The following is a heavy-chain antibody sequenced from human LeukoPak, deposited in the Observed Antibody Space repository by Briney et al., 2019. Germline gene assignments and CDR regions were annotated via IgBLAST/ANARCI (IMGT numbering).Heavy chain of an antibody. Sequence: GGSLRLSCAASGFTFSSYWMQWVRQVPGKGLVWVSRINIDGSSTSYADSVKGRFTISRDNAKNTLYLQMNSLRVEDTAVYRCARGYNTKGYGWFDPWGQGTLVTVSS. J-gene: IGHJ5*02. CDR3: ARGYNTKGYGWFDP. D-gene: IGHD3-10*01. CDR2: INIDGSST. CDR1: GFTFSSYW. V-gene: IGHV3-74*01.